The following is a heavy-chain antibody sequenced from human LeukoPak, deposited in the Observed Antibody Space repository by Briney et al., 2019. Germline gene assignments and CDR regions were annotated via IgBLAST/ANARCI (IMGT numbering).Heavy chain of an antibody. D-gene: IGHD2-15*01. CDR1: GGSISSYY. CDR3: ARDRSSLGYCSGGSCYIGWFDP. V-gene: IGHV4-4*07. J-gene: IGHJ5*02. CDR2: ISTSGST. Sequence: PSETLSLTCTVSGGSISSYYWSWIRQPAGKGLEWIGRISTSGSTNYNPSLKSRVTMSVDTSKNQFSLKLSSVTAADTAVYYCARDRSSLGYCSGGSCYIGWFDPWGQGTLVTVSS.